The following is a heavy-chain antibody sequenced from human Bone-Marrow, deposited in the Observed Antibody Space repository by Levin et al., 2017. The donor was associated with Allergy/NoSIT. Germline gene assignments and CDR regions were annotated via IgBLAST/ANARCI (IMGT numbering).Heavy chain of an antibody. J-gene: IGHJ4*02. D-gene: IGHD3-3*01. CDR3: ARASPKIFGVVTRVWYFDY. CDR2: ISAYNGNT. CDR1: GYTFTSYG. Sequence: ASVKVSCKASGYTFTSYGISWVRQAPGQGLEWMGWISAYNGNTNYAQKLQGRVTMTTDTSTSTAYMELRSLRSDDTAVYYCARASPKIFGVVTRVWYFDYWGQGTLVTVSS. V-gene: IGHV1-18*01.